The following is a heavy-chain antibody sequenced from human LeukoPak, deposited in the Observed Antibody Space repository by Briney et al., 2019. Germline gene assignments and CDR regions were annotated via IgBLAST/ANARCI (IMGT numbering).Heavy chain of an antibody. Sequence: PGGSLRLSCAASGFTFSNAWMNWLRQAPGKGLEWVANVDQDGSEKYYVGPVKGRFTISRDNAKNSLYLQMNSLRVEDTAVYYCARGWASSRRKAFGIWGQGTMVTVSS. D-gene: IGHD3-16*01. J-gene: IGHJ3*02. CDR2: VDQDGSEK. V-gene: IGHV3-7*03. CDR3: ARGWASSRRKAFGI. CDR1: GFTFSNAW.